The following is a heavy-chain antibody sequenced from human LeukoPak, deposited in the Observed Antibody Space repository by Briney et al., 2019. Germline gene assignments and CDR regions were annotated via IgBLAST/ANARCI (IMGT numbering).Heavy chain of an antibody. CDR3: ARDSLRPTV. Sequence: SETLSLTCTVPGGSISSGANYWSWIRQPPGRGLEWIGYIYYSGSTYYNPSLKSRVTISVDTSKNQFSLKLSSVTAADTAVYYCARDSLRPTVWGQGTLVTVSS. V-gene: IGHV4-31*03. J-gene: IGHJ4*02. CDR1: GGSISSGANY. CDR2: IYYSGST. D-gene: IGHD3-16*01.